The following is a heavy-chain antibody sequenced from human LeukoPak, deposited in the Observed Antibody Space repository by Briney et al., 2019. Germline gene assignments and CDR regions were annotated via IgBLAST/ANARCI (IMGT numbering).Heavy chain of an antibody. Sequence: ASVKVSSKASGYTFTDYYMHWVRQAPGQGLEWMGWISPSSGGTNYAQKFQGRVTMTRDTFTGTAYMELSRLRSDDTAMYYCARDVLTTFGYFSAADDFWGQGTLVTVSS. CDR2: ISPSSGGT. J-gene: IGHJ4*02. V-gene: IGHV1-2*02. D-gene: IGHD3-10*02. CDR3: ARDVLTTFGYFSAADDF. CDR1: GYTFTDYY.